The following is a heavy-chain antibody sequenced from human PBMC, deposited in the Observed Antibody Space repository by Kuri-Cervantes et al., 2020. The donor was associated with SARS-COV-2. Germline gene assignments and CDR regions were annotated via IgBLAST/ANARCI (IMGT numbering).Heavy chain of an antibody. D-gene: IGHD1-26*01. Sequence: GSLRLSCAASGFTFSSYAMSWVRQAPGKGLEWIGEIYRTGSTNYNPSFKSRVTMSIDKSKNQFSLKVRSVTAADTAVYYCARDRYSGSYYFDYWGQGTLVTVSS. CDR1: GFTFSSYAM. J-gene: IGHJ4*02. CDR2: IYRTGST. V-gene: IGHV4-4*02. CDR3: ARDRYSGSYYFDY.